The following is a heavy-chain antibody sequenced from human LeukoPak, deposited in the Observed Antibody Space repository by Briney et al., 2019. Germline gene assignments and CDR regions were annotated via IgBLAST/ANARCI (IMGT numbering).Heavy chain of an antibody. D-gene: IGHD6-13*01. Sequence: SVKVSCKASGYTFTGYYMHWVRQAPGQGLEWMGGIIPIFGTANYAQKFQGRVTITADESTSTAYMELSSLRSEDTAVYYCARDRRGAAAGQTMNWFDPWGQGTLVTVSS. V-gene: IGHV1-69*13. J-gene: IGHJ5*02. CDR1: GYTFTGYY. CDR3: ARDRRGAAAGQTMNWFDP. CDR2: IIPIFGTA.